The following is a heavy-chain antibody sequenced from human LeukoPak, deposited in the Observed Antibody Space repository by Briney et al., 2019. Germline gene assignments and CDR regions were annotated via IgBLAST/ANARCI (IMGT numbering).Heavy chain of an antibody. CDR1: GLTFSDYY. Sequence: NTGGSLRLSCAASGLTFSDYYMNWIRQAPGKGLEWVSYISSSSPIYYGDSVKGRFTISRDNAKNSLYLQMNSLRAEDTAVYYCARGRLYGPDYWGQGTLVTASS. CDR2: ISSSSPI. V-gene: IGHV3-69-1*01. CDR3: ARGRLYGPDY. J-gene: IGHJ4*02. D-gene: IGHD4-17*01.